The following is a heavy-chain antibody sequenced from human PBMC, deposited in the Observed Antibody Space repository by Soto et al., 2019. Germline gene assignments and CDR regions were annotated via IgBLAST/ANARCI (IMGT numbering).Heavy chain of an antibody. CDR1: GYTFTSYG. V-gene: IGHV1-18*01. J-gene: IGHJ5*02. Sequence: QVQLVQSGAEVKKPGASVKVSCKASGYTFTSYGISWVRQAPGQGLEWMGWISAYNGNTNYAQKLQGRVTMTTDTSTSTAYMELRSLRSDDTVVYYCARDPQITMIVGRGAWFDPWGQGTLVTVSS. CDR2: ISAYNGNT. D-gene: IGHD3-22*01. CDR3: ARDPQITMIVGRGAWFDP.